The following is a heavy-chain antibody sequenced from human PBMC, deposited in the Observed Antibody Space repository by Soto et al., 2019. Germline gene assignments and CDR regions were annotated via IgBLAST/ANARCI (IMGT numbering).Heavy chain of an antibody. V-gene: IGHV4-34*01. J-gene: IGHJ4*02. D-gene: IGHD2-8*02. Sequence: PSETLSLTFAVFGGSFNGYSWTWIRQPPGTGLEWIGEINHSGSTNYNPSLKSRVTISVETPKTQFSLKLTSVTAADTAVYYCARDKITGLLDYWGQGTLVTVSS. CDR1: GGSFNGYS. CDR2: INHSGST. CDR3: ARDKITGLLDY.